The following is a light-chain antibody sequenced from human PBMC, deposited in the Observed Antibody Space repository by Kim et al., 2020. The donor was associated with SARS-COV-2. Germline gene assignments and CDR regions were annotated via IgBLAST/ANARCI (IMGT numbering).Light chain of an antibody. CDR2: QDT. CDR3: QAWDSGVV. J-gene: IGLJ3*02. CDR1: KLGDKY. Sequence: VSVSPGQTASITCSGDKLGDKYACWYQQKPGQSPVLVIYQDTRRPSGIHERFSASNSGNTATLTISGTQAMDEADYYCQAWDSGVVFGGGTQLTVL. V-gene: IGLV3-1*01.